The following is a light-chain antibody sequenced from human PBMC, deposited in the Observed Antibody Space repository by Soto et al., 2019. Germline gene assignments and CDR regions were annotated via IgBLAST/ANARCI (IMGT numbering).Light chain of an antibody. CDR2: DVS. CDR1: SSDVGGYNY. Sequence: QSVLTQPASVSGSPGQSITISCTGTSSDVGGYNYVSWYQQHPGKAPKLMIYDVSNRPSGVSNRFSGSKSGNTASLTISGRQPEDEGDYYCCSSTTSSTIHVFGTGTKVTVL. CDR3: CSSTTSSTIHV. J-gene: IGLJ1*01. V-gene: IGLV2-14*03.